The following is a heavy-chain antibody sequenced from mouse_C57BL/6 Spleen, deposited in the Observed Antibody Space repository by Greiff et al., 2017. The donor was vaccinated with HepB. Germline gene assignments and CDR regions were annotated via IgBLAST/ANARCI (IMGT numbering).Heavy chain of an antibody. CDR1: GYTFTSYG. CDR2: IYIGNGYT. D-gene: IGHD1-1*01. V-gene: IGHV1-58*01. J-gene: IGHJ4*01. Sequence: EVKLVESGAELVRPGSSVKMSCKTSGYTFTSYGINWVKQRPGQGLEWIGYIYIGNGYTEYNEKFKGKATLTSDTSSSTAYMQLSSLTSEDSAIYFCARGEEFITTSSYAMDYWGQGTSVTVSS. CDR3: ARGEEFITTSSYAMDY.